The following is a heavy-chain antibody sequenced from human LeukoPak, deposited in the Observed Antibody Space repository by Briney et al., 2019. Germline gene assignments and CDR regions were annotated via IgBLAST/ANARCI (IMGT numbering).Heavy chain of an antibody. CDR1: GFTFSSYA. J-gene: IGHJ4*03. Sequence: GGSLRLSCAASGFTFSSYAMSWVRQAPGKGLEWVSAISGSGGSTYYADSVKGRFTISRDNSKNTLYLQMNSLRAEDTAVYYCAKDPTYYDYVWGSYRPAPPDYWGQGTTVTVSS. V-gene: IGHV3-23*01. CDR3: AKDPTYYDYVWGSYRPAPPDY. CDR2: ISGSGGST. D-gene: IGHD3-16*02.